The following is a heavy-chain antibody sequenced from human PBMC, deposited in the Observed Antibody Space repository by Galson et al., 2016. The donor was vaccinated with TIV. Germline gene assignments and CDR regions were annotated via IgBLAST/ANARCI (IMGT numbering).Heavy chain of an antibody. D-gene: IGHD3-10*01. Sequence: QSGAEVKKPGASVKVSCKASGDTFASYAFSWVRQAPGQGLEVMGRIIPILGSSDYAQRFQGRVTITADASTSTVYMELRSLRSEDTAMYYCARVRFGELSGYYYYMDVWGKGTTVTVS. J-gene: IGHJ6*03. V-gene: IGHV1-69*13. CDR2: IIPILGSS. CDR3: ARVRFGELSGYYYYMDV. CDR1: GDTFASYA.